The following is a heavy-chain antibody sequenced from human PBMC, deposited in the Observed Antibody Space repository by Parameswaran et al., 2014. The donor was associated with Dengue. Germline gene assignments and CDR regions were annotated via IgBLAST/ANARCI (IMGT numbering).Heavy chain of an antibody. Sequence: SWVRQAPGQGLEWMGWISAYNGNTNYAQKLQGRVTMTTDTSTSTAYMELRSLRSDDTAVYYCAILGSHYYGMDVWGQGTTVTVSS. D-gene: IGHD2-15*01. J-gene: IGHJ6*02. CDR3: AILGSHYYGMDV. V-gene: IGHV1-18*01. CDR2: ISAYNGNT.